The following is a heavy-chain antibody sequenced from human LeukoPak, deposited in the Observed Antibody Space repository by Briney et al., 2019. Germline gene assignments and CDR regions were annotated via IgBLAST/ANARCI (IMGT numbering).Heavy chain of an antibody. CDR3: ARTRTYSYDSSGHYYPTHFDY. J-gene: IGHJ4*02. CDR2: INSDGSST. CDR1: GFTFSSYW. V-gene: IGHV3-74*01. Sequence: GGSLRLSCAASGFTFSSYWMHWVRQAPGKGLVWVSRINSDGSSTNYADSVKGRFTISRDNRKNTLYLQMNSLRAEDTAVYYCARTRTYSYDSSGHYYPTHFDYWGQGTLVTVSS. D-gene: IGHD3-22*01.